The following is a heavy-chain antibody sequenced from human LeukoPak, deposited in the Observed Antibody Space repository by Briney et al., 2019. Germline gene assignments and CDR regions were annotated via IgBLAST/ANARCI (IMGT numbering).Heavy chain of an antibody. CDR1: GGSISSYY. D-gene: IGHD2-2*01. J-gene: IGHJ4*02. V-gene: IGHV4-59*08. CDR3: ARQSLCSSTSCSFDY. CDR2: IYYSGST. Sequence: SETLSLTCTVSGGSISSYYWSWIRQPPGKGLEWIGYIYYSGSTNYNPSLKSRVTISVDTSKSQFSLKLSSVTAADTAVYYCARQSLCSSTSCSFDYWGQGTLVTVSS.